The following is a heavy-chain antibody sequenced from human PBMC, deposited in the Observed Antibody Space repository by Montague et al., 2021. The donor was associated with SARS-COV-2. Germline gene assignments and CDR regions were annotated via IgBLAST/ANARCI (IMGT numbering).Heavy chain of an antibody. CDR1: GGSISSGSYY. D-gene: IGHD3-22*01. Sequence: SETLSLTCTVSGGSISSGSYYWSWIRQPAGKGLEWIGRIYYSGSTYYNPSLKSRVTISVDTSKNQFSLKLSSVAAADTAVYYCARQSVNYYDSSGYPFDYWGQGTLVTVSS. V-gene: IGHV4-39*01. CDR2: IYYSGST. J-gene: IGHJ4*02. CDR3: ARQSVNYYDSSGYPFDY.